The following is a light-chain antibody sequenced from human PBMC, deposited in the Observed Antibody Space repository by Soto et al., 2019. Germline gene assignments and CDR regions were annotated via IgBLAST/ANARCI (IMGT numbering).Light chain of an antibody. CDR2: DVN. CDR1: SSDVGGYNY. Sequence: QSVLTQPASVSGSPGQSITISCTGTSSDVGGYNYVSWYQQHPGKAPKIIMYDVNNRPSRASNRFSGYKSGNTASLTISGLQTEDEAYYYCSSYTSRSPLYVFGTGTKLTVL. J-gene: IGLJ1*01. CDR3: SSYTSRSPLYV. V-gene: IGLV2-14*01.